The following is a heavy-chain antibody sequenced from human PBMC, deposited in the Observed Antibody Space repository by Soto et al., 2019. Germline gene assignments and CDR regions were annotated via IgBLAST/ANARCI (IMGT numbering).Heavy chain of an antibody. CDR1: GYTFRAYP. D-gene: IGHD4-17*01. CDR2: INASNGNT. J-gene: IGHJ4*02. Sequence: QVQLVQSGSEVKKPGASVKVSCKASGYTFRAYPIDWVRQAPGQRLECMGWINASNGNTRYSEKFEGRVTFTRDTSATTAYMEFSSLRSEDTAVYFCARYTDLTLVTTLDYWGQGTPVTVSS. V-gene: IGHV1-3*01. CDR3: ARYTDLTLVTTLDY.